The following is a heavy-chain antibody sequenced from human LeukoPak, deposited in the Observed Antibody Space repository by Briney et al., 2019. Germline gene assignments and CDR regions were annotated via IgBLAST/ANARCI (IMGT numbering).Heavy chain of an antibody. Sequence: ASVKVSCKASGGTFSSYAISWVRQAPGQGLEWMGRIIPILGIANYAQKFQGRVTITADKSTSTAYMELSSLRSEDTAVYYCASQRGQVTARNSDAFDIWGQGTMVTDSS. CDR1: GGTFSSYA. D-gene: IGHD2-21*02. CDR3: ASQRGQVTARNSDAFDI. J-gene: IGHJ3*02. V-gene: IGHV1-69*04. CDR2: IIPILGIA.